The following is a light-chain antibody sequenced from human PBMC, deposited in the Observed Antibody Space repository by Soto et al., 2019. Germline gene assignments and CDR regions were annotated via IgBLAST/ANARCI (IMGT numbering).Light chain of an antibody. CDR2: YKSDSDK. V-gene: IGLV5-45*03. Sequence: QSVLTQPSSLSASPGASASLTCTLRSGINVGTHRIYWYQQKPGSPPQYLLRYKSDSDKQQGSGVPSRFSGSKDPSANAGILLISGLQSEDEPDYSCLIWHSSAWVFGGGTKLPVL. CDR1: SGINVGTHR. J-gene: IGLJ3*02. CDR3: LIWHSSAWV.